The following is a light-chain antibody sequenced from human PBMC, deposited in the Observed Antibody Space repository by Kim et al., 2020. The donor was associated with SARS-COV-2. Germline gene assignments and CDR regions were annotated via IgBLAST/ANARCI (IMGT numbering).Light chain of an antibody. Sequence: SSELTQDPAVSVALGQTVTITCQGATLRRYYASWFQQKPGQAPVLVIYGKNNRPSGIPDRISGSSSGTTASLTITGAQAEDEADYYCNSRDSSGQQSFGGGTQLTVL. CDR2: GKN. CDR1: TLRRYY. CDR3: NSRDSSGQQS. J-gene: IGLJ2*01. V-gene: IGLV3-19*01.